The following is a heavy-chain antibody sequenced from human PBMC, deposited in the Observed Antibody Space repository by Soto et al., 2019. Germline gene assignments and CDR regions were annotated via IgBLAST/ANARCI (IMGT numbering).Heavy chain of an antibody. CDR3: ARYGVPKYYFDY. D-gene: IGHD3-3*01. J-gene: IGHJ4*02. V-gene: IGHV4-59*01. CDR2: ISYSGST. Sequence: SETLSLSCTVSGGSIISDYWSWIRQPPGKGLEWIGYISYSGSTNYNPSLKSLVTISVDTSKNQFSLNLSSVTAADTAVYYCARYGVPKYYFDYWGQGTLVTVSS. CDR1: GGSIISDY.